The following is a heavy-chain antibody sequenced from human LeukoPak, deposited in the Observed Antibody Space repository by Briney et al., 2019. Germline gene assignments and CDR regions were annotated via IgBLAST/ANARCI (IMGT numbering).Heavy chain of an antibody. V-gene: IGHV3-38-3*01. CDR2: ISAGST. CDR1: GFIVSSNE. CDR3: AHRIAVAGTVGLFDY. J-gene: IGHJ4*02. Sequence: SGGSLRLSCAASGFIVSSNEMSWVRQAPGKDLEWVSSISAGSTYYADSRKGRFTISRDNSKNTLHLQMNSLRAEDTAVYYCAHRIAVAGTVGLFDYWGQGTLVTVSS. D-gene: IGHD6-19*01.